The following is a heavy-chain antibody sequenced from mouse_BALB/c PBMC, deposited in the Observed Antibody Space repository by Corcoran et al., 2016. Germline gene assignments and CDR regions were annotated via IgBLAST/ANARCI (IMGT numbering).Heavy chain of an antibody. D-gene: IGHD3-3*01. CDR2: INPYNDVT. CDR1: GYTFTRSV. CDR3: GKDGDTPFAY. J-gene: IGHJ3*01. V-gene: IGHV1S136*01. Sequence: EVQLQQSGPELVKPGTSVKMSCKASGYTFTRSVMHWVKQRPGRGLEWIAYINPYNDVTMYSEKFRGKAILTSDRSSNTVYMELSSLTSEDSAVYYCGKDGDTPFAYWGQGTLVTVSA.